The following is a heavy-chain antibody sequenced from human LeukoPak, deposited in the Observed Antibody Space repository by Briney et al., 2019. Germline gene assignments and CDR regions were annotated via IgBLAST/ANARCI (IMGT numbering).Heavy chain of an antibody. CDR2: ISSSSSYI. V-gene: IGHV3-21*04. CDR1: GFTFSSYS. Sequence: GGSPRLSCAASGFTFSSYSMNWVRQAPGKGLEWVSSISSSSSYIYYADSVKGRFTISRDNAKNTLYLQMNSLRAEDTAVYYCAKGSSGRFDYWGQGTLVTVS. J-gene: IGHJ4*02. D-gene: IGHD6-19*01. CDR3: AKGSSGRFDY.